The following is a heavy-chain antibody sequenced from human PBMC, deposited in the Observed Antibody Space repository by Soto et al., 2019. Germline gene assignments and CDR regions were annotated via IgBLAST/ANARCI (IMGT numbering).Heavy chain of an antibody. CDR1: GGSISTYY. CDR3: ARGRGYRGHRRGWFDP. V-gene: IGHV4-59*01. D-gene: IGHD5-12*01. CDR2: IYYSGRT. J-gene: IGHJ5*02. Sequence: QLQLQESGPGLVKPSETLSLTCTVSGGSISTYYWNWIRQPPGKGLEWIGDIYYSGRTNYNPSLKSRVAISVDMSKNQFSLNLSSVTPADTAVYYCARGRGYRGHRRGWFDPWGQGTLVTVSS.